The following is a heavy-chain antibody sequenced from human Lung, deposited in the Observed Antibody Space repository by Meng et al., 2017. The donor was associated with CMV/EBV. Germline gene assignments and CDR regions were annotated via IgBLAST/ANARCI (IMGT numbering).Heavy chain of an antibody. D-gene: IGHD3-10*01. CDR2: INPNSGGT. CDR3: ARALLFITMVRGAIGY. J-gene: IGHJ4*02. Sequence: ASVXVSXKASGYTFTGYYMHWVRQAPGQGLEWMGWINPNSGGTNYAQKFQGRVTMTRDTSISTAYMELSRLRSDDTAVYYCARALLFITMVRGAIGYWGQGTLVTVPS. V-gene: IGHV1-2*02. CDR1: GYTFTGYY.